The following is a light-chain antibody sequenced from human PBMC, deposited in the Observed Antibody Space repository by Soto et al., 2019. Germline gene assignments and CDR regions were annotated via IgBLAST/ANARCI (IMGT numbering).Light chain of an antibody. CDR1: QSLVYSDGNTY. CDR3: MQGTLWPPT. J-gene: IGKJ1*01. CDR2: KVS. V-gene: IGKV2-30*01. Sequence: DVVMTQSPLSLPVTLGQPASISCRSSQSLVYSDGNTYLNWLQQRPVQSPRRLIYKVSNRDSGVPDRVSGSGSGTDFTLKISRVEAEDVGVYYCMQGTLWPPTFCQGTKVEIK.